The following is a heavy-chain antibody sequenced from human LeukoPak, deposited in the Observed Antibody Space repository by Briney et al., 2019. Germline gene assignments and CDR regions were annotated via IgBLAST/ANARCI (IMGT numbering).Heavy chain of an antibody. D-gene: IGHD2-15*01. CDR2: IFHSGST. CDR1: GDSISSRTW. J-gene: IGHJ6*04. Sequence: SGTLSLTCAVSGDSISSRTWWSWVRQPPGKGLEWIGEIFHSGSTNYNPSLKSRVTILVDKSKNQFSLKLSSVTAADTAVYYCARDQREELYWGDHCSSGNCPVYGMDVWGKGTTVTVSS. V-gene: IGHV4-4*02. CDR3: ARDQREELYWGDHCSSGNCPVYGMDV.